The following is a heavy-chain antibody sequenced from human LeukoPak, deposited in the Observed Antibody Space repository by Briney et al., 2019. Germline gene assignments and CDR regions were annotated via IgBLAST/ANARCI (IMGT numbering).Heavy chain of an antibody. D-gene: IGHD6-19*01. CDR2: IKSTTDGGAI. V-gene: IGHV3-15*01. CDR3: ASLFGSGWRYFYYMDV. Sequence: PGGSLRLSCAASGFTFSDAWMSWVRQAPGKGLELVGRIKSTTDGGAIHYAAPVRGRFTISRDDSKNTLYLQMSSLKTEDTAVYYCASLFGSGWRYFYYMDVWGKGTTVTVSS. CDR1: GFTFSDAW. J-gene: IGHJ6*03.